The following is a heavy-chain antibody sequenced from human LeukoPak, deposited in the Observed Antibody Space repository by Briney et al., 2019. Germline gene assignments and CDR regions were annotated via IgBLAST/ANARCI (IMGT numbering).Heavy chain of an antibody. D-gene: IGHD1-1*01. CDR2: IYTGGST. CDR1: GFAVSSDS. Sequence: GGSLRLSCAVSGFAVSSDSMTWVRQGPGKGLEWVSIIYTGGSTYYADSVKGRFTISRDNAENSLYLQMNSLRAEDTAVYYCARDVQIDYWGQGTLVTVSS. J-gene: IGHJ4*02. V-gene: IGHV3-66*01. CDR3: ARDVQIDY.